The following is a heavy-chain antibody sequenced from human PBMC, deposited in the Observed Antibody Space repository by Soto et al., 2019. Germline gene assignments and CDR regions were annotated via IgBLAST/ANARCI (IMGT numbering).Heavy chain of an antibody. J-gene: IGHJ3*01. CDR1: GFSFRTFG. D-gene: IGHD3-9*01. CDR2: ISYDGSNE. Sequence: QVQLVESGGGVVQPGRSLSLSCAASGFSFRTFGMHWVRQAPGKGLEWVAVISYDGSNEFYAYAVKGRFTISSDNSKNTVYLQMNSLRADDTAVYYCSKDRLRLRYFYWSLCWVWGQGTMVTVSS. V-gene: IGHV3-30*18. CDR3: SKDRLRLRYFYWSLCWV.